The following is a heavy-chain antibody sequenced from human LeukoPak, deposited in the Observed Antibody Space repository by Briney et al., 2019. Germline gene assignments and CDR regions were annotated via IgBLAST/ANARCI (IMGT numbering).Heavy chain of an antibody. CDR1: GFSLSSSGVA. CDR2: IYWDDEE. J-gene: IGHJ4*02. V-gene: IGHV2-5*02. Sequence: SGPTLVKPTQTLTLTCTFSGFSLSSSGVAVGWIRQPPGKALEWLALIYWDDEEHCSPSLKNRLTITKDTSKNQVVLTMTSMDPVDTATYYCAHRRGGVFDYWGQGTLVTVSS. D-gene: IGHD2-8*02. CDR3: AHRRGGVFDY.